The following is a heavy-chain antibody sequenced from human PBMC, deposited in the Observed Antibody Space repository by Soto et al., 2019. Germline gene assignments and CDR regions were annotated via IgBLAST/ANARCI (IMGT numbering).Heavy chain of an antibody. CDR2: ISTYNGNT. D-gene: IGHD6-19*01. Sequence: ASVKVSCKASGGTFSSYTISWVRQAPGQGLEWMGWISTYNGNTMYAQKTQDRVTMTTDTSTSTAYMELRSLRSDDTALYYCARDPGYASGWYCDSWGQGTLVTVSS. J-gene: IGHJ4*02. CDR3: ARDPGYASGWYCDS. CDR1: GGTFSSYT. V-gene: IGHV1-18*01.